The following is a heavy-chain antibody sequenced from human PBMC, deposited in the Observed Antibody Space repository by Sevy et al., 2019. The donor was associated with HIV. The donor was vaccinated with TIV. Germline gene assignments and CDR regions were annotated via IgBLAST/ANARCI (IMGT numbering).Heavy chain of an antibody. V-gene: IGHV3-33*01. J-gene: IGHJ4*02. CDR2: IWYDGSNK. D-gene: IGHD3-22*01. Sequence: GGSLRLSCAASGFTFSNYGMHWVRQAPGKGLEWVAIIWYDGSNKYYADSVKGRFIISRDSSENTVYLQMTSLRAEDTAAYYCAREDSSGNYSLDYWGQGTLVTVSS. CDR3: AREDSSGNYSLDY. CDR1: GFTFSNYG.